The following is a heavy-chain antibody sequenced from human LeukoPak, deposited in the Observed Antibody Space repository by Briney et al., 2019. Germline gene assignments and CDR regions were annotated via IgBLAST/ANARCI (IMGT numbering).Heavy chain of an antibody. J-gene: IGHJ6*02. Sequence: PSETLSLTCTVSGVSISSYYWSWIRQPPGKGLEWIGYIYYSGSTNYNPSLKSRVTISVDTSKNQFSLKLSSVTAADTAVYYCARDSQIITMVRGVTPYYYYGMDVWGQGTTVTVSS. D-gene: IGHD3-10*01. CDR3: ARDSQIITMVRGVTPYYYYGMDV. CDR2: IYYSGST. CDR1: GVSISSYY. V-gene: IGHV4-59*01.